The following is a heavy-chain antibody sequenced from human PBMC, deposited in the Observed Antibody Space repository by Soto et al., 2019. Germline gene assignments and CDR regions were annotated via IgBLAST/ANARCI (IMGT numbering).Heavy chain of an antibody. D-gene: IGHD1-1*01. CDR3: AGALAPERYFDY. J-gene: IGHJ4*02. V-gene: IGHV3-30*03. CDR2: ISYDGSNK. Sequence: GGSLRLSCAASGFTFSSYGMHWVRQAPGKGLEWVAVISYDGSNKYYADSVKGRFTISRDNSKNTLYLQMNSLRAEDTAVYYCAGALAPERYFDYWGQGTLVTVSS. CDR1: GFTFSSYG.